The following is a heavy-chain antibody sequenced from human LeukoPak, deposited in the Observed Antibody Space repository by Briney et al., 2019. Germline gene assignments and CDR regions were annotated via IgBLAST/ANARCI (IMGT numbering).Heavy chain of an antibody. Sequence: PGGSLRLSCAASGFTFSSYLMSWVRQAPGKGLEWVANIKKDGSEKYYVDSVKGRFTISRDNAKNSLYLQMNSLRAEDTAVYYCARRYFDYWGQGTLVTVSS. CDR3: ARRYFDY. V-gene: IGHV3-7*01. CDR2: IKKDGSEK. J-gene: IGHJ4*02. CDR1: GFTFSSYL.